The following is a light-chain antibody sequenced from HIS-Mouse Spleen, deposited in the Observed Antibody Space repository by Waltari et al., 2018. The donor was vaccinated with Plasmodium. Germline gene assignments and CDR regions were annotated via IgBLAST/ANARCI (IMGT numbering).Light chain of an antibody. CDR2: EDS. CDR1: ALPTKY. CDR3: YSTDSSGNHRV. J-gene: IGLJ3*02. V-gene: IGLV3-10*01. Sequence: SYELTQPPSVSVSPGQTARITCSGDALPTKYAYWYQQKSGQAPVLVIYEDSKRPSGIPGGCSGSSSGTMATLTISGDQVEDEADYYCYSTDSSGNHRVFGGGTKLTVL.